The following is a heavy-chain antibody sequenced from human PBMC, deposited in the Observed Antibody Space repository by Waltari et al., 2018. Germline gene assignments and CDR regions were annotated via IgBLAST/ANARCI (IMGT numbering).Heavy chain of an antibody. J-gene: IGHJ5*02. CDR3: ARHPITIFGVEGFDP. V-gene: IGHV5-51*01. D-gene: IGHD3-3*01. CDR1: GYSFTSYW. CDR2: IYPGASDT. Sequence: EVQLVQSGAEVKKPGESLKISCKGSGYSFTSYWIGWVRQMPGKGLEWMGIIYPGASDTRYSPSFQGQVTISADKSISTAYLQWSSLKASDTAMYYCARHPITIFGVEGFDPWGQGTLVTVSS.